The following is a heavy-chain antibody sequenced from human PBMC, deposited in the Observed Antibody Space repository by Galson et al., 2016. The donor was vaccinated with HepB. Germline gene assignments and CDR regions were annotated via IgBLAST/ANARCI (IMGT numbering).Heavy chain of an antibody. J-gene: IGHJ4*02. V-gene: IGHV4-39*01. CDR1: GGSFSSSSFY. Sequence: SETLSLTCTVSGGSFSSSSFYWGWIRQPPGKGLEWIGSIYYSGSTYYNPSLKSRVTISVHTSKNQFSLKLSSVTAADTAMYYCARYSQAMNFGYWGQGTLVTVSS. CDR2: IYYSGST. D-gene: IGHD2-15*01. CDR3: ARYSQAMNFGY.